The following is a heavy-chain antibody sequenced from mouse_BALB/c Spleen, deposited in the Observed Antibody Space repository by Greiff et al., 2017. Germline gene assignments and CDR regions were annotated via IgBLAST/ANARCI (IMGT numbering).Heavy chain of an antibody. J-gene: IGHJ3*01. Sequence: EVNVVESGGDLVKPGGSLKLSCAASGFTFSSYGMSWVRQTPDKRLEWVATISSGGSYTYYPDSVKGRFTISRDNAKNTLYLQMSSLKSEDTAMYYCARHPDGNFIAYWGQGTLVTVSA. CDR1: GFTFSSYG. D-gene: IGHD2-1*01. CDR3: ARHPDGNFIAY. CDR2: ISSGGSYT. V-gene: IGHV5-6*01.